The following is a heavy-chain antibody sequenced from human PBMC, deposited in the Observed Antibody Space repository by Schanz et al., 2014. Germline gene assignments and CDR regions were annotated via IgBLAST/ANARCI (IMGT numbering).Heavy chain of an antibody. V-gene: IGHV3-7*05. CDR2: IKEDGSVK. J-gene: IGHJ4*02. CDR3: ARKVVGTIGGYYDN. D-gene: IGHD3-16*01. Sequence: EVQLVESGGGVVQPGRSLRLSCAASTFTFSSDWMSWVRQAPGKGLEWVANIKEDGSVKDYVDSVKGRFTISRDNAKNTLYLEMNSLRAKDTAVDYCARKVVGTIGGYYDNWGQGTLVIVSS. CDR1: TFTFSSDW.